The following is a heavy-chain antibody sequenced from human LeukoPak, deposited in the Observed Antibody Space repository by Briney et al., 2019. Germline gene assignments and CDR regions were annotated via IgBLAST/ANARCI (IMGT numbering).Heavy chain of an antibody. V-gene: IGHV4-59*01. CDR3: ARGRVARGAFDI. J-gene: IGHJ3*02. CDR2: IYYSGST. CDR1: GGSISSYY. D-gene: IGHD2-15*01. Sequence: KPSXTLSLTCTVSGGSISSYYWSWIRQPPGKGLEWIGYIYYSGSTNYNPSLKSRVTISVDTSKNQFSLKLSSVTAADTAVYYCARGRVARGAFDIWGQGTMVTVSS.